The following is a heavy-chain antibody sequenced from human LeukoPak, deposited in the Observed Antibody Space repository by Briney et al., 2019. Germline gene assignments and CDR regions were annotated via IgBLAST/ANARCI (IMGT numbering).Heavy chain of an antibody. CDR3: ARYVVYGSGKYYFDY. D-gene: IGHD3-10*01. V-gene: IGHV4-39*01. Sequence: SETLSLTCTVSGGSISSSNYFWSWIRQPPGQELEWTASINYGGTTYYNPSLKSRVTISVDTSKNRFSLRLSSVTAADTAVYLCARYVVYGSGKYYFDYWGQGSLVSVSS. J-gene: IGHJ4*02. CDR2: INYGGTT. CDR1: GGSISSSNYF.